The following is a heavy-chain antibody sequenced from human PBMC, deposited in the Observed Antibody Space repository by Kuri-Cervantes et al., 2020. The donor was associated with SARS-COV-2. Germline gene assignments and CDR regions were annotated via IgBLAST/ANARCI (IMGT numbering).Heavy chain of an antibody. D-gene: IGHD6-25*01. CDR3: ARDTSRLRLYYYYGMDV. CDR2: ISYDGSNK. Sequence: GGSLRLSCAASGFTFSSYAMHWVRQAPGKGLEWVAVISYDGSNKYYADSVKGRFTISRDNSKNTLYLQMNSLRAEDTAVYYCARDTSRLRLYYYYGMDVWGQGTTVTVSS. CDR1: GFTFSSYA. V-gene: IGHV3-30-3*01. J-gene: IGHJ6*02.